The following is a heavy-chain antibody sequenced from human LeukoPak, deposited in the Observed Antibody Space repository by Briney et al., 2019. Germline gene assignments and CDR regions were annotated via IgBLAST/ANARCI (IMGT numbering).Heavy chain of an antibody. CDR2: IKQDGSEK. D-gene: IGHD2-2*01. CDR1: GFSFTNAW. CDR3: ARDRVVVVPAARYGMDV. V-gene: IGHV3-7*04. Sequence: PGGSLRLSCAASGFSFTNAWMSWVRQAPGKGLEWVANIKQDGSEKYYVDSVKGRFTISRDNAKNSLYLQMNSLRAEDTAVYYCARDRVVVVPAARYGMDVWGQGTTVTVSS. J-gene: IGHJ6*02.